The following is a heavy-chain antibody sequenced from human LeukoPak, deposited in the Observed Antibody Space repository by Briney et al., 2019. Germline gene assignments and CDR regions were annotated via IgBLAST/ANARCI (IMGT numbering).Heavy chain of an antibody. D-gene: IGHD2-15*01. Sequence: TSETLSLTCTVSGGSISSGRNYWTWIRQPAGKGLEWIGRIYIFSGSTNYNPSLKSRVTISVDTSKNQFSLKLTSVTAADTAVYYSARVDGSCSGGSCPSGNWFDPWGQGTLVTVSS. J-gene: IGHJ5*02. CDR3: ARVDGSCSGGSCPSGNWFDP. CDR2: IYIFSGST. V-gene: IGHV4-61*02. CDR1: GGSISSGRNY.